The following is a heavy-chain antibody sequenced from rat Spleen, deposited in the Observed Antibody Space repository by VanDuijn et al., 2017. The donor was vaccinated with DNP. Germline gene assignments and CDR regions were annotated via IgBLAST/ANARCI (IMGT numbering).Heavy chain of an antibody. V-gene: IGHV2-32*01. CDR1: GFSLTNYG. Sequence: VQLKESGPVLLQASETLSLTCTVSGFSLTNYGVIWVRQSPGKGLEWMGVMWSEGDTSYNSLLKSRLSISRDTSKSQVFLKMNSLQTEDTATYYCARGDYDGSYYSYYFDYWGQGVMVTVSS. D-gene: IGHD1-12*02. CDR3: ARGDYDGSYYSYYFDY. CDR2: MWSEGDT. J-gene: IGHJ2*01.